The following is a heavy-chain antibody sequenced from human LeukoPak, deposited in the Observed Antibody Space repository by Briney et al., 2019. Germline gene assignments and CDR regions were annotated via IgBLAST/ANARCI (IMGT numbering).Heavy chain of an antibody. J-gene: IGHJ3*01. D-gene: IGHD5-24*01. CDR2: ISSSGSTI. CDR1: GFSFSSYD. Sequence: RGSLTLSCAASGFSFSSYDVNWVRQAPGKGLEWVSYISSSGSTIYYADSVKGRFTISRDNAKNSLYLQMNSLRVEDTAIYYCAKYIQLSTWGLGAMVTVSS. V-gene: IGHV3-48*03. CDR3: AKYIQLST.